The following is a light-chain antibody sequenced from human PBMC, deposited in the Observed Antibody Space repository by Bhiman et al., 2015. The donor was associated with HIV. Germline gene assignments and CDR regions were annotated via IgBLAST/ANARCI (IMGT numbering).Light chain of an antibody. CDR2: EDN. V-gene: IGLV6-57*02. Sequence: NFMLTQPHSVSESPGKTVIISCTGSRGSIASNYVQWYQKRPGSAPTTVIFEDNQRPSGVPDRFSGSIDSSSNSASLTISGLKTEDEADYYCQSYDSINHKLVFGGGTKLTVL. CDR1: RGSIASNY. CDR3: QSYDSINHKLV. J-gene: IGLJ2*01.